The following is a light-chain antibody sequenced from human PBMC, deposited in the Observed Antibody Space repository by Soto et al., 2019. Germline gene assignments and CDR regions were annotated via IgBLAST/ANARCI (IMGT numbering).Light chain of an antibody. CDR3: QQSYSTPPWT. J-gene: IGKJ1*01. CDR2: AAS. CDR1: QSISSY. V-gene: IGKV1-39*01. Sequence: DIQMTQSPSTLSASVGDRVTITCRASQSISSYLNWYQQKPGKAPKLLISAASSLQSGVPSRFSGSGSGTDFTLTISSLQPEDFATYYCQQSYSTPPWTFGQGTMVDI.